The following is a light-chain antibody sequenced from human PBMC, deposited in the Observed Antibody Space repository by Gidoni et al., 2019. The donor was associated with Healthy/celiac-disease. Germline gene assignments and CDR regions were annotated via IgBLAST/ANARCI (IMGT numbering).Light chain of an antibody. V-gene: IGKV3-20*01. Sequence: EIVLPQSPGPLSLSPGERATLSCRASQSVSSSYLAWYQQKPGQAPRLLIYGASSRATGIPDRFSGSGSGTDFTLTISRLEPEDFAVYYCQHRGFTFXPXTKVDIK. J-gene: IGKJ3*01. CDR2: GAS. CDR3: QHRGFT. CDR1: QSVSSSY.